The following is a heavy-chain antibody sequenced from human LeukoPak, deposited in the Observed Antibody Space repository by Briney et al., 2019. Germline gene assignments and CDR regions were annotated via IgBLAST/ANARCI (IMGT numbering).Heavy chain of an antibody. CDR1: GGSISSYY. CDR3: ASGSYYFDY. Sequence: TSETLSLTCTVSGGSISSYYWSWIRQPPGKALEWIGYIYYSGSTKYNPSLKSRATISVDTSKNQFSLKLSSVTAADTAVYYCASGSYYFDYWGQGTLVTVSS. D-gene: IGHD1-26*01. V-gene: IGHV4-59*08. J-gene: IGHJ4*02. CDR2: IYYSGST.